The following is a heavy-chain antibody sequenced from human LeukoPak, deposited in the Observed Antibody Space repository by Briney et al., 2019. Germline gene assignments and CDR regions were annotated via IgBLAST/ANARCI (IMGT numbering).Heavy chain of an antibody. CDR3: AKDRFWVYCGGDCPNYYYYGMDV. CDR2: ISGSGGST. D-gene: IGHD2-21*02. V-gene: IGHV3-23*01. Sequence: GGSLRLSCAASGFTFSSYAMSWVRQAPGKGLEWVSAISGSGGSTYYADSVKGRFTISRDNSKNTLYLQMNSLRAEDTAVYYCAKDRFWVYCGGDCPNYYYYGMDVWGQGTTVTVSS. J-gene: IGHJ6*02. CDR1: GFTFSSYA.